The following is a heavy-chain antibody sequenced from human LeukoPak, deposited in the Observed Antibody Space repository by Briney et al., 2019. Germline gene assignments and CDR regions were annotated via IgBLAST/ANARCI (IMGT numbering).Heavy chain of an antibody. CDR2: ISYDGSNK. D-gene: IGHD3-10*01. CDR3: AKGLLWFGELLHVGDAFDI. CDR1: GFTFSSYG. Sequence: GRSLRLSCAASGFTFSSYGMHWVRQAPGKGLEWVAVISYDGSNKYYADSVKGRFTISRDNSKNTLYLQMNSLRAEDTAVYYCAKGLLWFGELLHVGDAFDIWGQGTVVTVSS. V-gene: IGHV3-30*18. J-gene: IGHJ3*02.